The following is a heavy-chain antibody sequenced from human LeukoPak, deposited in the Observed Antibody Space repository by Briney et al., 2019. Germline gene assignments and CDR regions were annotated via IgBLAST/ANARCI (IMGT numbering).Heavy chain of an antibody. Sequence: SQTLSLTCTVSGGSISSGDYYWSWIRQPPGKGLEWIGYIYYSGSTYYNPFLKSRVTISVDTSKNQFSLKLSSVTAADTAVYYCARDSGLTDQVVEDFDYWGQGTLVTVSS. V-gene: IGHV4-30-4*08. CDR1: GGSISSGDYY. CDR2: IYYSGST. CDR3: ARDSGLTDQVVEDFDY. D-gene: IGHD2-15*01. J-gene: IGHJ4*02.